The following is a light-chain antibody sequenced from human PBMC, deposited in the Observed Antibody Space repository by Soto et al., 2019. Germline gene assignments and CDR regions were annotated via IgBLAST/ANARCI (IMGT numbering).Light chain of an antibody. CDR3: QQYGSSLP. CDR1: QSVSSSY. J-gene: IGKJ4*01. Sequence: EIVLTPSPGTLSLSPGERATLSCRASQSVSSSYFAWYQQKPGEAPRLLIYGASSWATGIPDRFSGSGSGTDFTLTINRLEPEDVAVYYCQQYGSSLPFGGGTKVEIK. CDR2: GAS. V-gene: IGKV3-20*01.